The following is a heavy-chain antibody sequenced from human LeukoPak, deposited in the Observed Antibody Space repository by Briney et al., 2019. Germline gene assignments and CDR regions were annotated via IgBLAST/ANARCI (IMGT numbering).Heavy chain of an antibody. CDR1: GFTFSSYS. Sequence: PGGSLRLSCAASGFTFSSYSMNWVRQAPGKGLEWVSSISSSSSYIYYADSVKGRFTISRDNAKNSLYLQMNSLRAEDTAVYYCARAAGMVYAADAFDIWGQGTMVTVSS. D-gene: IGHD2-8*01. V-gene: IGHV3-21*01. J-gene: IGHJ3*02. CDR2: ISSSSSYI. CDR3: ARAAGMVYAADAFDI.